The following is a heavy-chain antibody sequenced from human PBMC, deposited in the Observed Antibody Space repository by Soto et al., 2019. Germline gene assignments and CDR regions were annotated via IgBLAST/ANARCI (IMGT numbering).Heavy chain of an antibody. D-gene: IGHD3-10*01. J-gene: IGHJ4*02. CDR3: AKVSGSQNFYDPLDY. CDR1: GLTFNNYA. CDR2: ISGSSNST. Sequence: HPGGSLRLSCAASGLTFNNYAMSWVRQAPGKGLEWVSFISGSSNSTSYADSVKGRFTLSRDNSRETVFLQMNSLRADDTAVFYCAKVSGSQNFYDPLDYWGQGTMVTVSS. V-gene: IGHV3-23*01.